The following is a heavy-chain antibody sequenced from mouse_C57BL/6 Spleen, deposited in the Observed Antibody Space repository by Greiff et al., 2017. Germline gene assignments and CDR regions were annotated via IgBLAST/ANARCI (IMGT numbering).Heavy chain of an antibody. Sequence: EVMLVESEGGLVQPGSSMKLSCTASGFTFSDYYMAWVRQVPEKGLEWVANINYDGSSTYYLDSLKSRFIISRDNAKNILYLQMSSLKSEDTATYYCAGGLDYYGNSYWYFDVWGTGTTVTVSS. CDR3: AGGLDYYGNSYWYFDV. CDR2: INYDGSST. D-gene: IGHD1-1*01. V-gene: IGHV5-16*01. CDR1: GFTFSDYY. J-gene: IGHJ1*03.